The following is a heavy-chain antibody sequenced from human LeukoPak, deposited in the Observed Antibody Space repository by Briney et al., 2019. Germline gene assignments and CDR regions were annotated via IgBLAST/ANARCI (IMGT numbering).Heavy chain of an antibody. CDR1: GGSFSGYY. Sequence: SETLSLTCAVYGGSFSGYYWSWIRQPPGKGLEWIGEINHSGSTNYNPSLKSRVTISVDTSKNQFSLKLSSVTAADTAVYYCARGAGPMIVGVQAIYNSTSQKFDPWGQGTLVTVSS. V-gene: IGHV4-34*01. D-gene: IGHD3-22*01. CDR3: ARGAGPMIVGVQAIYNSTSQKFDP. J-gene: IGHJ5*02. CDR2: INHSGST.